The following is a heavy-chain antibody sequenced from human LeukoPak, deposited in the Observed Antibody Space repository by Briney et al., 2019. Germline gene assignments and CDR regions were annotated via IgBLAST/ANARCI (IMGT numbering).Heavy chain of an antibody. Sequence: ASVKVSCKASGYTFTSYGISWVRQAPGQGLEWMGWISAYNGNTNYAQKLQGRVTMTTDTSTSTAYMELRSLRSDDTAVYYCARDPRSRGYDFWSGYYPRFDYWGQGTLVTVSS. CDR2: ISAYNGNT. J-gene: IGHJ4*02. CDR3: ARDPRSRGYDFWSGYYPRFDY. CDR1: GYTFTSYG. V-gene: IGHV1-18*01. D-gene: IGHD3-3*01.